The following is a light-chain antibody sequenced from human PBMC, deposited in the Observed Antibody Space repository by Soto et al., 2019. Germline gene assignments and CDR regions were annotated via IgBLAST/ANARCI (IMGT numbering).Light chain of an antibody. Sequence: EIVLTQSPATLSLSPGERATLSCRASQSVSSYLAWYQQKPGQAPRLLIYGASNRATDIPARFSGSGSGTDFTLTISSLEPEDFAVYYCLQRSGWPWTFGQGTRVEIK. CDR3: LQRSGWPWT. J-gene: IGKJ1*01. CDR1: QSVSSY. V-gene: IGKV3-11*01. CDR2: GAS.